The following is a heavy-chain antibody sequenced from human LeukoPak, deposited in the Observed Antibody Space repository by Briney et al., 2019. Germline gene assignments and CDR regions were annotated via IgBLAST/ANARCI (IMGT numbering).Heavy chain of an antibody. V-gene: IGHV1-24*01. Sequence: ASVNVSFKVSGYTLTELSMHWVRQAPGKGREGMGGFDPEDGETIYAQKFQGRVTMTEDTSTDTAYMELSSLRSEDTAVYYCATYYVSSGYTDAFDIWGQGTMVTVSS. D-gene: IGHD3-22*01. CDR3: ATYYVSSGYTDAFDI. CDR1: GYTLTELS. J-gene: IGHJ3*02. CDR2: FDPEDGET.